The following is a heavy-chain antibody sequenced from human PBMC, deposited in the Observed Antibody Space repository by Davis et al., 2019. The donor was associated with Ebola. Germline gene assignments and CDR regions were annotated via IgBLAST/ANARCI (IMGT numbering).Heavy chain of an antibody. D-gene: IGHD6-19*01. CDR1: GGSISSSSYY. J-gene: IGHJ2*01. CDR3: AIPGYSSGWAKNWYFDL. CDR2: IYYSGST. Sequence: PSETLSLTCTVSGGSISSSSYYWGWIRQPPGKGLEWIGSIYYSGSTYSNPSLKSRVTISVDTSKNQFSLKLSSVTAADTAVYYCAIPGYSSGWAKNWYFDLWGRGTLVTVSS. V-gene: IGHV4-39*01.